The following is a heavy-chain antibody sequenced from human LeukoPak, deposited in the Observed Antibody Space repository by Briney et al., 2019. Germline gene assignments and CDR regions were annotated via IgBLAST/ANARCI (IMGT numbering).Heavy chain of an antibody. V-gene: IGHV4-4*07. CDR3: ARGAWYYYDSSGYYGAFDI. CDR1: GGSISSYY. CDR2: IYTSGST. Sequence: SETLSLTCTVSGGSISSYYWSWIRQPAGKGLEWIGRIYTSGSTNYNPSLKSRVTISVDTSKNQFSLKLSSVTAADTAVYYCARGAWYYYDSSGYYGAFDIWGQGTMVTVSS. J-gene: IGHJ3*02. D-gene: IGHD3-22*01.